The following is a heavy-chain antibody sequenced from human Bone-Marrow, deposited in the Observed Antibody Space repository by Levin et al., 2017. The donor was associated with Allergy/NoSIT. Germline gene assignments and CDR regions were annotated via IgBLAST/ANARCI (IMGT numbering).Heavy chain of an antibody. J-gene: IGHJ6*02. CDR2: IRSKIDGGTI. V-gene: IGHV3-15*01. Sequence: PGGSLRLSCVASGFTFSDVWMSWVRQVSGKGLEWVGRIRSKIDGGTIEYAAPVKGRFIISRDDSRNTLLLEMKGLTTEDTAVYYCATEAIHYGELKHYYNGMAVWGRGTTVTVS. CDR1: GFTFSDVW. CDR3: ATEAIHYGELKHYYNGMAV. D-gene: IGHD4-17*01.